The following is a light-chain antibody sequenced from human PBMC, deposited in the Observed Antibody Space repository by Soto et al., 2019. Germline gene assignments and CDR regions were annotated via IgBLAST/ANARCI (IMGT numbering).Light chain of an antibody. Sequence: QSALTQPASVSGSPGQSITISCTGTSSDVGGYNYVSWYQHHPGKAPKLIIYEVTNRPSGVSNRFSGSKSGNTASLTISGLQAEDEADYYCLSKTSTISYVFGTGTKVTVL. CDR1: SSDVGGYNY. J-gene: IGLJ1*01. CDR2: EVT. CDR3: LSKTSTISYV. V-gene: IGLV2-14*01.